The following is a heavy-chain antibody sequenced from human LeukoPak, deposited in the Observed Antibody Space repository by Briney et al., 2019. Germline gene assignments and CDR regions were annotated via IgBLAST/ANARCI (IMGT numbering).Heavy chain of an antibody. V-gene: IGHV4-34*01. D-gene: IGHD2-8*01. CDR2: INHSGST. Sequence: PSETLSLTCAVYGGSYSGFYWSWIRQPPGKGLEWIGEINHSGSTDYNPSLKSRVTISVDASKNQFSLKLSSVTAADTAVYYCARVNLLGYCTYDVCPGGGVPFDYWGQGTLVTVSS. J-gene: IGHJ4*02. CDR3: ARVNLLGYCTYDVCPGGGVPFDY. CDR1: GGSYSGFY.